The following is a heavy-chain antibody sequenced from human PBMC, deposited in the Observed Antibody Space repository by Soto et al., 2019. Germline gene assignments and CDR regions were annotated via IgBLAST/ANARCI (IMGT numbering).Heavy chain of an antibody. CDR2: ISGSGGST. D-gene: IGHD3-10*01. CDR3: AKVMGSGSYYNGGAFDI. V-gene: IGHV3-23*01. CDR1: GFTFSSYA. J-gene: IGHJ3*02. Sequence: EVQLLESGGGLVQPGGSLRLSCAASGFTFSSYAMSWVRQAPGKGLEWVSAISGSGGSTYYADSVKGRFTISRDNSKNTLYLQMNSLRAEDTAVYYCAKVMGSGSYYNGGAFDIWGQGTMVTVSS.